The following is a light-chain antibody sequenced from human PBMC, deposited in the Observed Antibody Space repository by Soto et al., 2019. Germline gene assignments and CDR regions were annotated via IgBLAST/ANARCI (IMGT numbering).Light chain of an antibody. CDR3: QQYDTSLPYT. J-gene: IGKJ4*01. CDR1: QSVNNNY. Sequence: EIVLPQSPGTLSLSPGDRATLSCEASQSVNNNYLAWYQHKPGQAPRLLIYGASSRATGIPDRFSGSGSGTDFTLTIRRLEPEDFAVYYCQQYDTSLPYTFGGGTKVEIK. V-gene: IGKV3-20*01. CDR2: GAS.